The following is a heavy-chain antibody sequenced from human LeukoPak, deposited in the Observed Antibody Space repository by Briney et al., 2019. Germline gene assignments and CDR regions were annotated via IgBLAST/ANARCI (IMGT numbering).Heavy chain of an antibody. CDR1: GFTFTSYS. CDR3: ARDLYGDYAHDY. D-gene: IGHD4-17*01. Sequence: GGSLRLSCAASGFTFTSYSMNWVRQAPGKGLEWVSSISSSGDYIYYADSVKGRFTISRDSADNSLYLQMNSLRAEDTAVYYCARDLYGDYAHDYWGQGTLVTVSS. V-gene: IGHV3-21*01. J-gene: IGHJ4*02. CDR2: ISSSGDYI.